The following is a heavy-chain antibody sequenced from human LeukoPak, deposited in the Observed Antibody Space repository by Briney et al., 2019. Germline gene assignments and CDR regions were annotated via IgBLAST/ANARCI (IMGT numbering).Heavy chain of an antibody. V-gene: IGHV3-49*03. CDR2: IRSKAYGGTT. Sequence: LAGGSLRLSCTASGFTFGDYAMSWFRQAPGKGLEWVGFIRSKAYGGTTEYAASVKGRFTISRDDSKSIAYLQMNSLKTEDTAVYYCTREDQAASCPNTQLLCVSGVAYWGQGTLVTVSS. CDR1: GFTFGDYA. CDR3: TREDQAASCPNTQLLCVSGVAY. J-gene: IGHJ4*02. D-gene: IGHD2-2*01.